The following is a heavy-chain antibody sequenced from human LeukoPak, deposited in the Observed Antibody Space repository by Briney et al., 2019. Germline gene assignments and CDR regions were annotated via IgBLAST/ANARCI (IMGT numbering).Heavy chain of an antibody. V-gene: IGHV4-61*02. Sequence: SQTLSLTCTVSGGSLSSGSYFGSWIRPPAGKGLEWFGRIYTSGSTNYNPSLKSRVTISVDTSKNQFSLKLSSVTAADTAVYYCARDNSGSYFDAFDIWGQGTMVTVSS. CDR3: ARDNSGSYFDAFDI. CDR2: IYTSGST. J-gene: IGHJ3*02. CDR1: GGSLSSGSYF. D-gene: IGHD1-26*01.